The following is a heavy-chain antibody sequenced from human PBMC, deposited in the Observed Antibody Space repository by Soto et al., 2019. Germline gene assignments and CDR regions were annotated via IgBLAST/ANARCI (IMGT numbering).Heavy chain of an antibody. Sequence: EVQLVESGGGLVKPGGSLRLSCAASGFTFSSYSMNWVRQAPGKGLEWVSSISSSSSYIYYADSVKGRFTISRDNAKNSLYLQMNSLRAEDTAVYYWAREAGAVAGPYNWFDPWGQGTLVTVSS. CDR3: AREAGAVAGPYNWFDP. J-gene: IGHJ5*02. CDR2: ISSSSSYI. CDR1: GFTFSSYS. D-gene: IGHD6-19*01. V-gene: IGHV3-21*01.